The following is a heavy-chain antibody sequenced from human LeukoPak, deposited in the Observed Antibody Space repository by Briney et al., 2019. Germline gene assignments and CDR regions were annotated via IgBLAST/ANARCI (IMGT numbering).Heavy chain of an antibody. CDR2: INPSGGST. J-gene: IGHJ4*02. CDR3: ARVALDYGGIFDY. D-gene: IGHD4-17*01. CDR1: GYTFTSYY. V-gene: IGHV1-46*01. Sequence: ASVKVSCKASGYTFTSYYMHWVRQAPGQGLEWMGIINPSGGSTSYAQKFQGRVTITADESTSTAYMELSSLRSEDTAVYYCARVALDYGGIFDYWGQGTLVTVST.